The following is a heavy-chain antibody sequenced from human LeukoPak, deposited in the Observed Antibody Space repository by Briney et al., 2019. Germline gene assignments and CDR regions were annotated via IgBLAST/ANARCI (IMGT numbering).Heavy chain of an antibody. D-gene: IGHD6-6*01. J-gene: IGHJ4*02. CDR2: IIPIFGTA. V-gene: IGHV1-69*13. Sequence: ASVTVSCKASGGTFSSYAISWVRQAPGQGLEWMGGIIPIFGTANYAQKFQGRVTITADESTSTAYMELSSLRSEDTAVYYCARGSGIAARPYYFDYWGQGTLVTVSS. CDR3: ARGSGIAARPYYFDY. CDR1: GGTFSSYA.